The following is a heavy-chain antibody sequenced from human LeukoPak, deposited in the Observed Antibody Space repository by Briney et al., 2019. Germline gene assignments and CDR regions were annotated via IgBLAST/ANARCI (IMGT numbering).Heavy chain of an antibody. CDR2: IYYSGGT. V-gene: IGHV4-39*02. CDR3: ARDDPNKYYFDY. CDR1: GGSISSSNYC. Sequence: SETLSLTCTVSGGSISSSNYCWGWIRQPPGKGLEWIGKIYYSGGTYYNSSLKSRVTISVDTSKSQFSLKLSSVTAADTAVYYCARDDPNKYYFDYWGQGTLVTVSS. J-gene: IGHJ4*02.